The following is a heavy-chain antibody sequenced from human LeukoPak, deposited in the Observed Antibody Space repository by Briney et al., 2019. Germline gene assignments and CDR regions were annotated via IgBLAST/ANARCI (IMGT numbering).Heavy chain of an antibody. CDR1: GGSVSSGSYH. J-gene: IGHJ4*02. V-gene: IGHV3-21*01. CDR2: ISSSSSYI. Sequence: LSLTCTVSGGSVSSGSYHWNWIRQPPGKGLEWVSSISSSSSYIYYADSVKGRFTISRDNAKNSLYLQMNSLRAEDTAVYYCARDFAPSYFDYWGQGTLVTVSS. CDR3: ARDFAPSYFDY.